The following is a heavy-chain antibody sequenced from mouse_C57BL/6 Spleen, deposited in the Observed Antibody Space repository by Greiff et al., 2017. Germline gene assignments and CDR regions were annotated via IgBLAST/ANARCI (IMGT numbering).Heavy chain of an antibody. J-gene: IGHJ2*01. CDR3: TRPAYYYGRSYVDY. Sequence: EVKLVESGGGLVQPGGSMKLSCAASGFTFSDAWMAWVRQSPEKGLEWVAEIRNKANNHATYYAESVKGRFTISRDDSKSRVYLKMNSLRDEDTGIDYCTRPAYYYGRSYVDYWGQGTTLTVSS. V-gene: IGHV6-6*01. D-gene: IGHD1-1*01. CDR1: GFTFSDAW. CDR2: IRNKANNHAT.